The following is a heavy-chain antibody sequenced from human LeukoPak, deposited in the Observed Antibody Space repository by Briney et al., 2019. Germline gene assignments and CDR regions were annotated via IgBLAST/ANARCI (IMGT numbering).Heavy chain of an antibody. CDR3: AMRGSYYDPFYFDY. CDR1: GGSISSSSYY. Sequence: SETLSLTCTVSGGSISSSSYYWGWIRQPPGKGLEWIGSIYYIGSTYYNPSLKSRVNISVDTSKNQFSLKLSSVTAADTAVYYCAMRGSYYDPFYFDYWGQGTLVTVSS. CDR2: IYYIGST. V-gene: IGHV4-39*01. D-gene: IGHD1-26*01. J-gene: IGHJ4*02.